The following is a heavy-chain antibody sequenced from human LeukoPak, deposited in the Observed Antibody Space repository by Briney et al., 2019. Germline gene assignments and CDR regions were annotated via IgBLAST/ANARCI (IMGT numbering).Heavy chain of an antibody. J-gene: IGHJ4*02. Sequence: PSETLSLTCTVSGGSISSSDYYWDWIRQPPGMGLEYIGSIYYSGSTYYNPSLKSRVTISVDTSKNQFSLRLSSVTAADTAVYYCARHRGSSSLFDYWGQGTLVTVSS. CDR1: GGSISSSDYY. D-gene: IGHD6-6*01. V-gene: IGHV4-39*01. CDR2: IYYSGST. CDR3: ARHRGSSSLFDY.